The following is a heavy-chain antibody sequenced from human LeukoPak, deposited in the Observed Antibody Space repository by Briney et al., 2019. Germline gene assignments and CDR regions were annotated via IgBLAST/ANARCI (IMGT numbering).Heavy chain of an antibody. CDR3: ARSGPPREYDSSVYSDC. V-gene: IGHV3-74*01. J-gene: IGHJ4*02. CDR2: INSEGSST. D-gene: IGHD3-22*01. CDR1: GFTFSSYW. Sequence: PGGSLRLSCAASGFTFSSYWMHWVRQAPGKGLVWVSRINSEGSSTGHADSVKGRFTISRDNAKNTLYLQMNSLRVEDTAVYYCARSGPPREYDSSVYSDCWGQGTLVTVSS.